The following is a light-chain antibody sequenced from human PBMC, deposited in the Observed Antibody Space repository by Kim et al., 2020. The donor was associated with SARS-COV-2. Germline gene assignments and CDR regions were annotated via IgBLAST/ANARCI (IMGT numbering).Light chain of an antibody. Sequence: PGERATLSCRASQSIGTDLGWYQQRPGQTPRLFIFDASNRAPGIPARFSGSGSGTDFTLTVSSLEPEDSAVYYCQQRNKWPRTFGQGTKVDIK. CDR3: QQRNKWPRT. V-gene: IGKV3-11*01. J-gene: IGKJ1*01. CDR2: DAS. CDR1: QSIGTD.